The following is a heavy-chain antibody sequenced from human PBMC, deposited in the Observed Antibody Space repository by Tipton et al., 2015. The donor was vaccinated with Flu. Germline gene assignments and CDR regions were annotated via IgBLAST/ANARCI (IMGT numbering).Heavy chain of an antibody. CDR1: GFPFSNFW. J-gene: IGHJ4*02. CDR2: INQNGSEK. V-gene: IGHV3-7*03. Sequence: SLRLSCAVSGFPFSNFWMHWVRQAPGKGLEWVAHINQNGSEKAYVESVQGRFTISRDNAKNSLYLQMNSLRAEDTALYYCAKGDYRGSGGYSDYWGQGTLVTVSS. CDR3: AKGDYRGSGGYSDY. D-gene: IGHD3-10*01.